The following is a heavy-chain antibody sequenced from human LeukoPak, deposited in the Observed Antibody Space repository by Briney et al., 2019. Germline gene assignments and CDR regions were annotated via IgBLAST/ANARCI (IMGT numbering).Heavy chain of an antibody. Sequence: SETLSLTCTVSGGSISSGGYYWSWIRQHPGKGLERIGYIYYSGSTYYNPSLKSRVTISVDTSKNQFSLKLSSVTAADTAVYYCASGRSAGYSSGDWGQGTLVTVSS. D-gene: IGHD6-19*01. CDR1: GGSISSGGYY. J-gene: IGHJ4*02. CDR3: ASGRSAGYSSGD. V-gene: IGHV4-31*03. CDR2: IYYSGST.